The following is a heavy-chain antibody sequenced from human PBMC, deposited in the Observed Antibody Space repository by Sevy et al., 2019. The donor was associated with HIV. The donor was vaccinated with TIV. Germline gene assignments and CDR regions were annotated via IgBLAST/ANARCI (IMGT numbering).Heavy chain of an antibody. CDR3: VCGSYYHFDY. CDR1: GASISSSSYY. J-gene: IGHJ4*02. CDR2: IYYSGST. Sequence: SETLSLTCTVSGASISSSSYYWGWIRQPPGKGLEWIGSIYYSGSTYHNPSLQSRVTISEDASTNQFSLNLSSVTAADTAVSYCVCGSYYHFDYWGQGTLVTVSS. V-gene: IGHV4-39*01. D-gene: IGHD1-26*01.